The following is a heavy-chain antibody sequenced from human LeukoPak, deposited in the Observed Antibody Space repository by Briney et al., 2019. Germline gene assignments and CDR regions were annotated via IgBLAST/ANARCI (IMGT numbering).Heavy chain of an antibody. CDR3: AREGWVGSYREVDY. CDR1: GFTFSSHS. Sequence: GGSLRLSCAASGFTFSSHSMIWFRQAPSEGLEWVSHISSSSSTIYYADSVKGRFTISRDNAKSSLYLQMNSLRADDTAVYYCAREGWVGSYREVDYWGQGTLVTVSS. J-gene: IGHJ4*02. D-gene: IGHD1-26*01. CDR2: ISSSSSTI. V-gene: IGHV3-48*01.